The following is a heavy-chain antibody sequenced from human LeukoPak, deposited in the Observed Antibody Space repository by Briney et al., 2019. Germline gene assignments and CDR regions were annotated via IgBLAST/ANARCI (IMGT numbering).Heavy chain of an antibody. CDR2: VYITGNT. CDR3: ARVSIGETWYYASEV. D-gene: IGHD6-6*01. J-gene: IGHJ3*01. V-gene: IGHV4-59*13. Sequence: PSDPLSLTCTVSGGSISSYYWTSIRQPPGKGLEWIGDVYITGNTTHNPSLKTRVPIRVNLPKNQFSLRLSSVTAADTAVYYCARVSIGETWYYASEVWGLGTMVTVS. CDR1: GGSISSYY.